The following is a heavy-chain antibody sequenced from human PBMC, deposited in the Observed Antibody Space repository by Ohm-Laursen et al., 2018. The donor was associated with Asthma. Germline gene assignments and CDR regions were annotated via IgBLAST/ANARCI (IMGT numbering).Heavy chain of an antibody. Sequence: ASVKVSCKASGYTFSNYHIHWVRQAPGEGLEWMGVIDLSGGSPTFAKKFHGRVTLTSDTSTSTVYMELSSLRSEDTAVYFCAREKGEEWELRRELSFWGQGTLVTVSS. J-gene: IGHJ4*02. CDR1: GYTFSNYH. CDR3: AREKGEEWELRRELSF. CDR2: IDLSGGSP. V-gene: IGHV1-46*01. D-gene: IGHD1-26*01.